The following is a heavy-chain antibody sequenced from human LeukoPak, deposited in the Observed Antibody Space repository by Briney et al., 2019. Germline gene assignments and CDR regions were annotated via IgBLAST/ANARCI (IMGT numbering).Heavy chain of an antibody. CDR2: IYYSGTT. V-gene: IGHV4-59*11. CDR3: ARKASGWFDL. D-gene: IGHD3-10*01. CDR1: GASINSHY. Sequence: SETLSLTCTVSGASINSHYWSWIRQPPGKELEWIGYIYYSGTTNYNPSLKSRVTISLDTSKKQFSLRLSSVTAADTAVYYCARKASGWFDLWGQGTLVTVSS. J-gene: IGHJ5*02.